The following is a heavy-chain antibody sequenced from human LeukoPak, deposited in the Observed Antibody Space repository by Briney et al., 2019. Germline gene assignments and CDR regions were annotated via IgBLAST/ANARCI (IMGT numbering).Heavy chain of an antibody. CDR3: AKDRDGADRIIL. D-gene: IGHD5-24*01. CDR1: AYDFTGYH. Sequence: ASVTVSCKVVAYDFTGYHIHWVRQAPGQGPEWMGRLNPNTGHAVYAFKFQGRVTITRDTSSSTAYMEVTRLTSDDTALYYYAKDRDGADRIILWGQGTLVTVSS. J-gene: IGHJ4*02. V-gene: IGHV1-2*06. CDR2: LNPNTGHA.